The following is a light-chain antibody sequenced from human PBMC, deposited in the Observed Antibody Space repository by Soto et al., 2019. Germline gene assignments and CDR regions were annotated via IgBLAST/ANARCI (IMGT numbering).Light chain of an antibody. CDR2: SNN. CDR1: SSNIGSNT. V-gene: IGLV1-44*01. J-gene: IGLJ1*01. Sequence: QSVLTQPPSASGTPGQRVTISCSGSSSNIGSNTVNWYQQLPGTAPKLLIYSNNQRPSGVPDRFSGSKSGTSASLAISGLPSEDEPHYSCEAWDDTLNGRYVFGTGTKFTV. CDR3: EAWDDTLNGRYV.